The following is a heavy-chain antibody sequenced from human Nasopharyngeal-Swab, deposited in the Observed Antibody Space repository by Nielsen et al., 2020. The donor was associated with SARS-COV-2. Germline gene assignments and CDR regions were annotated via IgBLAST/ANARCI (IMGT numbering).Heavy chain of an antibody. CDR2: IKQDGSEK. CDR3: ARAGPADRGRGSYYYGMDV. CDR1: WFTFSSYL. Sequence: ESLKISCSAPWFTFSSYLMSWVRQAPGEGLEWVANIKQDGSEKYYVDSVKGRFTISRDNAKNSLYLQMNSLRAEDTAVYYCARAGPADRGRGSYYYGMDVWGQGTTVTVSS. J-gene: IGHJ6*02. D-gene: IGHD3-16*01. V-gene: IGHV3-7*03.